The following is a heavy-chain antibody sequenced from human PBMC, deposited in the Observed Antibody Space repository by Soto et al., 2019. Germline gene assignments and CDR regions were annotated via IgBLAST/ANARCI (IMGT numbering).Heavy chain of an antibody. CDR3: ARVFPPEAYYYGSGSYYD. CDR2: ISYDGSNK. Sequence: PGGSLRLSCAASGFTFSSYAMHWVRQAPGKGLEWVAVISYDGSNKYYADSVKGRFTISRDNSKNTLYLQMNSLRAEDTAVYYCARVFPPEAYYYGSGSYYDWGQGTLVTVSS. CDR1: GFTFSSYA. J-gene: IGHJ4*02. V-gene: IGHV3-30-3*01. D-gene: IGHD3-10*01.